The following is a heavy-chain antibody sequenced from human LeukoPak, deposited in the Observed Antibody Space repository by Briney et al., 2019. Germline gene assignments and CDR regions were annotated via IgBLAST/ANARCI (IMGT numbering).Heavy chain of an antibody. CDR2: ISVYNGNT. V-gene: IGHV1-18*01. CDR1: GYTFTSYG. D-gene: IGHD3-22*01. J-gene: IGHJ4*02. CDR3: ARPRYYYDSSGYGY. Sequence: ASVKVSCKASGYTFTSYGISWVRQAPGQGLEWMGWISVYNGNTNYAQKLQGRVTMTTDTSTSTAYMELRSLRSDDTAVYYCARPRYYYDSSGYGYWGQGTLVTVSS.